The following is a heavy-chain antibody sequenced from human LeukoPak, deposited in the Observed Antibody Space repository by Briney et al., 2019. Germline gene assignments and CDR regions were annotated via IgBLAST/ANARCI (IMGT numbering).Heavy chain of an antibody. CDR3: ASANYFDSSGYF. V-gene: IGHV3-30*01. CDR2: ISFVGSNK. D-gene: IGHD3-22*01. J-gene: IGHJ4*02. CDR1: GFTFSSYS. Sequence: GRSLRLSCAASGFTFSSYSMHWVRQAPGKGLEWVALISFVGSNKNYADSVRGRFTISRDNSKNLLYLQMNSLRAEDTAVYYCASANYFDSSGYFWGQGTLVTVSS.